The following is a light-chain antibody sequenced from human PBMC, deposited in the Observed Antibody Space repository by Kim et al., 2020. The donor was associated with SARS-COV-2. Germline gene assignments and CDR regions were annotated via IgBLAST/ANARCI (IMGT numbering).Light chain of an antibody. J-gene: IGLJ1*01. CDR1: KLGDKY. CDR3: QAWDSSTPYV. CDR2: QDS. V-gene: IGLV3-1*01. Sequence: VAPGQTASITCSGDKLGDKYACWYQQKPGQSPVLVIYQDSKRPSGIPERFSGSNSGNTATLTISGTQAMDEADYYCQAWDSSTPYVFGTGTKVTVL.